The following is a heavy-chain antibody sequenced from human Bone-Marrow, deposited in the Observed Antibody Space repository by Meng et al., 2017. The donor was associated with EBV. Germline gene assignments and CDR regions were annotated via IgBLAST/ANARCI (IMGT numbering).Heavy chain of an antibody. V-gene: IGHV4-39*07. CDR2: IYYSGST. CDR1: GGSISSSSYY. CDR3: ARVRAPYSSGLFDY. J-gene: IGHJ4*02. Sequence: QVPLQESGPGLVKPSETLSLPCTVSGGSISSSSYYWGWIRQPPGKGLEWIGSIYYSGSTYYNPSLKSRVTISVDTSKNQFSLKLSSVTAADTAVYYCARVRAPYSSGLFDYWGQGTLVTVSS. D-gene: IGHD6-19*01.